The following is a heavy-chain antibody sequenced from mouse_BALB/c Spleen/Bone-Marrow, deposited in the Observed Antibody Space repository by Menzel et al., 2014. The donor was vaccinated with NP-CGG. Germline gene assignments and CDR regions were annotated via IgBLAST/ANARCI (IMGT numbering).Heavy chain of an antibody. Sequence: QVQLQQPGPGLVAPSQRLSITCTVSGFSLTSYGVHWVRQPPGKGLEWLGVIWAGGSTNYNSALMSRLSISKDNSESQVLLKMNSLQTDDTAIYYCARDRGYYKDVGDYWGQGTTLTVSS. CDR3: ARDRGYYKDVGDY. D-gene: IGHD2-3*01. CDR2: IWAGGST. CDR1: GFSLTSYG. J-gene: IGHJ2*01. V-gene: IGHV2-9*02.